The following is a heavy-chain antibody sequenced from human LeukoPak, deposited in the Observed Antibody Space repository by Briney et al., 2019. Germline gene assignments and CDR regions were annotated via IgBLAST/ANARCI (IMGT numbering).Heavy chain of an antibody. CDR3: ARGYSGSYSYYYYYYGMDV. V-gene: IGHV3-30-3*01. CDR1: GFTFSSYA. Sequence: PGRSLRLSCAASGFTFSSYAMHWVRQAPGKGLEWVAVISDDGSNKYYADSVKGRFTISRDNSKNTLYLQMNSLRAEDTAVYYCARGYSGSYSYYYYYYGMDVWGQGTTVTVSS. J-gene: IGHJ6*02. CDR2: ISDDGSNK. D-gene: IGHD1-26*01.